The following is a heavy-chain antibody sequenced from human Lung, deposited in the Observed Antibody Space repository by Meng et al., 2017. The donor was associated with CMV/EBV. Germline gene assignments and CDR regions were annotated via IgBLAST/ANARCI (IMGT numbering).Heavy chain of an antibody. CDR2: MYYSGST. CDR3: ARGYYSDSSGHYYANPHWSDP. V-gene: IGHV4-39*07. CDR1: GGSISSNSYY. Sequence: SXTLSLXCSASGGSISSNSYYWGWIRQPPGKGLEWIGSMYYSGSTYYNPSLKSRVTISVDTSKKQISLKLSSVTAADTAVYYCARGYYSDSSGHYYANPHWSDPXGRGXLVTVSS. J-gene: IGHJ5*02. D-gene: IGHD3-22*01.